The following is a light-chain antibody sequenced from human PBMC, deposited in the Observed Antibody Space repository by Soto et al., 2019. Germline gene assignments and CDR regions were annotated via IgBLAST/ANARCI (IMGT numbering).Light chain of an antibody. V-gene: IGKV1-5*01. CDR1: QSISSW. CDR3: QQRSNWPRT. Sequence: DIQMTQSPSTLSASVGDRVTITCRASQSISSWVAWYQWKPGEAPKLLIYDASSLESGVPSRFSGSGSGTEFTLTISSLEPEDFAVYYCQQRSNWPRTFGQGPRWIS. J-gene: IGKJ1*01. CDR2: DAS.